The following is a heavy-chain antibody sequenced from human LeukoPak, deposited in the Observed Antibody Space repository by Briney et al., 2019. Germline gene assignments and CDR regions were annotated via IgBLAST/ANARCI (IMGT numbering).Heavy chain of an antibody. J-gene: IGHJ4*02. Sequence: PSETLSLTCAVYGGSFSDYYWSWIRQPPGKGLEWIGEINHSGSTNYNPSLKSRVTISVDTSKNQFSLKLSSVTAADTAVYYCARVDEGSGWYAWAVVDYWGQGTLVTVSS. D-gene: IGHD6-19*01. V-gene: IGHV4-34*01. CDR3: ARVDEGSGWYAWAVVDY. CDR2: INHSGST. CDR1: GGSFSDYY.